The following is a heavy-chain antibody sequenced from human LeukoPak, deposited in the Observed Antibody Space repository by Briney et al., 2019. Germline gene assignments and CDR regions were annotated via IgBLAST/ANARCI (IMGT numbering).Heavy chain of an antibody. CDR1: GLTFNSYW. CDR2: INSDGSST. J-gene: IGHJ4*02. V-gene: IGHV3-74*01. D-gene: IGHD4-11*01. Sequence: PGGSLRLSCAASGLTFNSYWMHWVRQAPGKGLVWVSRINSDGSSTSYADSVKGRFTISRDNAKKTLYLQMNSLRAEDTAVYYCARGTTRVSPGYWGQGTLVTVSS. CDR3: ARGTTRVSPGY.